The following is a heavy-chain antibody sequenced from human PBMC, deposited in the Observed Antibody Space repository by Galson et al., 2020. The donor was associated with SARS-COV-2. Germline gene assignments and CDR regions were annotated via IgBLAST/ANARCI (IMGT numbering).Heavy chain of an antibody. CDR1: GFTFSSYG. D-gene: IGHD3-3*01. V-gene: IGHV3-33*01. CDR3: ARDPSGVPPHDAFDI. CDR2: IWYDGSNK. Sequence: GESLKISCAASGFTFSSYGMHWVRQAPGKGLEWVAVIWYDGSNKYYADSVKGRFTISRDNSKNTLYLQMNSLRAEDTAVYYCARDPSGVPPHDAFDIWGQGTMVTVSS. J-gene: IGHJ3*02.